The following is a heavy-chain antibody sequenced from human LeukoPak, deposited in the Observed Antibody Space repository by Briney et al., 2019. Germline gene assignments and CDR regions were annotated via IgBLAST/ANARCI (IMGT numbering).Heavy chain of an antibody. V-gene: IGHV4-31*03. J-gene: IGHJ4*02. CDR3: ARDNYYDRKGFDN. CDR2: IYYRGNA. D-gene: IGHD3-22*01. CDR1: GGSINSGGYY. Sequence: SSETLSLTCTVSGGSINSGGYYWTWIRQHPGKGLEWIGYIYYRGNADYNPSLRSRVSISVDTSKNQFSLKLSSVTAADTAVYFCARDNYYDRKGFDNWGQGTLVTVSS.